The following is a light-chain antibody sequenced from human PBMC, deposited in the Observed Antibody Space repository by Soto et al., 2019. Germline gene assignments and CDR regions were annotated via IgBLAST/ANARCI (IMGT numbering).Light chain of an antibody. CDR3: GSWDDSLNGPV. CDR1: SSNVGGNP. V-gene: IGLV1-44*01. J-gene: IGLJ1*01. CDR2: TNT. Sequence: QSVLTQPPSASGTPGQRVTISCSGSSSNVGGNPVNWYQHVPTTAPKLLIYTNTQRPSGVPDRFSGSKSGTSASLAISGLQSEDEADYYCGSWDDSLNGPVFGTGTKLTVL.